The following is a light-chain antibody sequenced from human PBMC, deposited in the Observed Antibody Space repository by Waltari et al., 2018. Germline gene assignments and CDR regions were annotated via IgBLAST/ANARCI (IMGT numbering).Light chain of an antibody. J-gene: IGLJ2*01. CDR1: SSNIGAGYD. Sequence: QSVLTPPPSVSGAPGQRVTISCTWSSSNIGAGYDVHWYQQLPGTAPKLLIYGNSNRPSGGPDRFSGSKSGTSASLAITGLQAEDEADYYCQSYDSSLSGVVFGGGTKLTVL. CDR2: GNS. V-gene: IGLV1-40*01. CDR3: QSYDSSLSGVV.